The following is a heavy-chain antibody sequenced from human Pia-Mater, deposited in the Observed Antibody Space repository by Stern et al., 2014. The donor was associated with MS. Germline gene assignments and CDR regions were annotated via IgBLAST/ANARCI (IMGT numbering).Heavy chain of an antibody. CDR2: ITGGGT. D-gene: IGHD3-16*01. V-gene: IGHV3-23*04. CDR1: GFTFGSSM. CDR3: ARGWGES. Sequence: VQLVESGGGLVQPGGSLGLSCVASGFTFGSSMMTWGRQAPGKGLEWVSVITGGGTYYADSVKGRFTVSRDTSKNTVYLQMNSLRVEDAALYYCARGWGESWGQGALVTVSS. J-gene: IGHJ5*02.